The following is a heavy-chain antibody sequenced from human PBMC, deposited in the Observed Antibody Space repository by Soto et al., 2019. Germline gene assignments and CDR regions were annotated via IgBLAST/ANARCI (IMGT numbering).Heavy chain of an antibody. J-gene: IGHJ4*02. CDR3: GGGGAFGGVIAIDY. CDR2: ISAYNGNT. Sequence: QVQLVQSGAEVKKPGASVKVSCKASGYTFTSYGISWVRQAPGQGLEWMGWISAYNGNTNYGQKLQGRVTMTTDTSTSTAYLERRSLRSDDTAVYYGGGGGAFGGVIAIDYWGQGTLVTVSS. V-gene: IGHV1-18*01. CDR1: GYTFTSYG. D-gene: IGHD3-16*02.